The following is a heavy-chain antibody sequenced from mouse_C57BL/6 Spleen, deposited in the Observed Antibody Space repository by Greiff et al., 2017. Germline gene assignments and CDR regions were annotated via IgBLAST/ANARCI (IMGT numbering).Heavy chain of an antibody. CDR2: LRLKSDNYAT. CDR1: GFTFSNYW. CDR3: TEEWSSVIFAY. D-gene: IGHD2-4*01. J-gene: IGHJ3*01. V-gene: IGHV6-3*01. Sequence: EVKLEESGGGLVQPGGSMKLSCVASGFTFSNYWMNWVRQSPEQGLEWVAQLRLKSDNYATHYAESVKGRFTISINDSKSIVYMQMNNLRAKYTGIYYCTEEWSSVIFAYWGQGTLVTVSA.